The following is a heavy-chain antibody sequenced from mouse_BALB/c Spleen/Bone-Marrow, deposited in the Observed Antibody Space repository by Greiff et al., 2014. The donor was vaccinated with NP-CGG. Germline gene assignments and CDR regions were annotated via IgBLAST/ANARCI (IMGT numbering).Heavy chain of an antibody. CDR2: ISNGGSYT. D-gene: IGHD1-1*01. Sequence: DVKLVESGGGLMKPGGSLKLSCAASGFTFSDYYMYWVRQTPEKRLEWVATISNGGSYTYYPDSVKGRFTISRDNAKNSLYLQMSSLKSEDTAMYYCARDSLYYYGSSYGYFDVWGAGTTVTVSS. CDR3: ARDSLYYYGSSYGYFDV. J-gene: IGHJ1*01. CDR1: GFTFSDYY. V-gene: IGHV5-4*02.